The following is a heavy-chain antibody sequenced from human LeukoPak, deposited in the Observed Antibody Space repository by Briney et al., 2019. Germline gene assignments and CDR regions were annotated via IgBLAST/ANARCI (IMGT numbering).Heavy chain of an antibody. V-gene: IGHV4-61*02. CDR2: IYTSGST. D-gene: IGHD3-10*01. CDR3: ARGDGSGHDY. J-gene: IGHJ4*02. Sequence: SETLSLTCTVSGGSISSGSYYWSWIRQPAGKGLEWIGRIYTSGSTNYNPSLKSRVTISVDTSKHQFSLKLSSVTAADTAVYYCARGDGSGHDYWGQGTLVTVSS. CDR1: GGSISSGSYY.